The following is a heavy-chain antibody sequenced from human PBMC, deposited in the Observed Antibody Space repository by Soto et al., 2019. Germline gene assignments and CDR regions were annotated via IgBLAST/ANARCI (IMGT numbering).Heavy chain of an antibody. D-gene: IGHD3-9*01. CDR3: ARGCMYYDILTDNNWFDP. CDR2: IYYSGST. J-gene: IGHJ5*02. Sequence: SETLSLTCTVSGGSISSYYWSWIRQPPGKGVEWIGYIYYSGSTNYNPSLKSRVTISVDTSKNQFSLKLSSVTAADTAVYYCARGCMYYDILTDNNWFDPWGQGTPVTVSS. V-gene: IGHV4-59*01. CDR1: GGSISSYY.